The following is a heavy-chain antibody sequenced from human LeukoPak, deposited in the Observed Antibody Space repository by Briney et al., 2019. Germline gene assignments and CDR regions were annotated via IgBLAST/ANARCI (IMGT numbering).Heavy chain of an antibody. CDR3: ARAYTSTWYDSPLDY. V-gene: IGHV3-13*05. CDR1: GFTFSSYD. CDR2: IDSAGDP. J-gene: IGHJ4*02. D-gene: IGHD6-13*01. Sequence: GSLRLSCAASGFTFSSYDMHWVSQPTGKGLEWVSGIDSAGDPFYPGSVKGRFTISRENAKNSLYLQMNSLTAGDTAVYYCARAYTSTWYDSPLDYWGQGTLVTVSS.